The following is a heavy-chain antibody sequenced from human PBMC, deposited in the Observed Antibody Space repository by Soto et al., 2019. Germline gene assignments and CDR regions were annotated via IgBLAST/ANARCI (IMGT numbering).Heavy chain of an antibody. V-gene: IGHV3-33*01. D-gene: IGHD2-8*01. CDR1: GYTFSDHG. CDR2: IWYDGSNK. J-gene: IGHJ4*02. Sequence: QVQLVESGGGVVQPGTSLRLSCEGSGYTFSDHGMHWVRQAPGKGLEWVAVIWYDGSNKNYADSVKGRFTISRDDSKRTLYLEMNSLRVEDTAVYFCAREDGHLSDGNYWGQGTLVTVS. CDR3: AREDGHLSDGNY.